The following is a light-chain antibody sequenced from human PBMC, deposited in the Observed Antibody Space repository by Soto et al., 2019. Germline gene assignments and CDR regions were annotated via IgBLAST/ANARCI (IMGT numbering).Light chain of an antibody. J-gene: IGLJ1*01. CDR1: SSNIGTNA. V-gene: IGLV1-44*01. Sequence: QSVLTQPPSASGTPGQRVTISCSGGSSNIGTNAVNWYQQLPGTAPKLLIYNNNQRPSGVPDRFSGSKSGTSASLAISGLQSEEEADYYCAAWEDSLNSYVFGTGTKVTVL. CDR2: NNN. CDR3: AAWEDSLNSYV.